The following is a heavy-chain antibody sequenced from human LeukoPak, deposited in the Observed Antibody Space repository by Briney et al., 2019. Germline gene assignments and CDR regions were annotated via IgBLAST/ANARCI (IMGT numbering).Heavy chain of an antibody. J-gene: IGHJ4*02. V-gene: IGHV3-30*18. Sequence: GGSLRLSCAASGFTFSSYGMHWVRQAPGKGLEWVAVISYDGSIEYYADSVKGRFSISGDNSKNTLNLQMNSLRAEDTALYYCAKGISSGYFDYWGQGTLVTVSS. CDR1: GFTFSSYG. D-gene: IGHD3-22*01. CDR2: ISYDGSIE. CDR3: AKGISSGYFDY.